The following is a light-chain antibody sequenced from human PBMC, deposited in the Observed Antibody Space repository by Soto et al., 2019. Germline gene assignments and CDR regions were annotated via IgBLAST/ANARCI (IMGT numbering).Light chain of an antibody. J-gene: IGLJ2*01. V-gene: IGLV2-23*03. CDR1: SSDVGSYTL. CDR2: EGT. Sequence: QSALTQPASVSGSPGQSITISCTGTSSDVGSYTLVSWYQQHPGKAPKLMIYEGTKRPSGVSNRFSGSKSGNTASLTISGLQAEDEADYYCCLYAGTTTFVFGGGTKLTAL. CDR3: CLYAGTTTFV.